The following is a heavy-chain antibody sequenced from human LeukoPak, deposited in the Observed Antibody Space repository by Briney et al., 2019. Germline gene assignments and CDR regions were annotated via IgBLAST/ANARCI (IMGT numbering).Heavy chain of an antibody. CDR1: GGSISSHY. V-gene: IGHV4-59*11. CDR3: ATIKRGDIYGYFDF. J-gene: IGHJ4*02. Sequence: SETLSLTCTVSGGSISSHYWSWLRQPPVKGLEWIAYLYDSVRTKDNPSLKGRVTLSADTSKNQHSLRLSSVTAADTAVYYCATIKRGDIYGYFDFWGQGILVTVSS. D-gene: IGHD5-18*01. CDR2: LYDSVRT.